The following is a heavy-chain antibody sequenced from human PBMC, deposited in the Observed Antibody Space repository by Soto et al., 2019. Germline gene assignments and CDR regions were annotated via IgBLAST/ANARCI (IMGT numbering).Heavy chain of an antibody. CDR1: GGTFSSYA. CDR3: ARVGATTPRFDY. Sequence: GASAKVSCKASGGTFSSYAISWVRQAPGQGLEWMGGIIPIFGTANYAQKFQGRVTITADESTSTAYMELSSLRSEDTAVYYCARVGATTPRFDYWGQGTLVTVSS. J-gene: IGHJ4*02. CDR2: IIPIFGTA. V-gene: IGHV1-69*13. D-gene: IGHD1-26*01.